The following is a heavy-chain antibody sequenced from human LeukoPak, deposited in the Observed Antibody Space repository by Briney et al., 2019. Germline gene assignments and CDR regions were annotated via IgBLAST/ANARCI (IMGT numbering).Heavy chain of an antibody. V-gene: IGHV1-69*04. Sequence: GASVKVSCKASGGTFSSYAISWVRQAPGQGLEWMGRIIPIFGIANYAQKFQGRVTITADKSTSTAYMELSSLRSEDTAVYYCARVSGYSSGWYGYWGQGTLVTVSS. CDR2: IIPIFGIA. D-gene: IGHD6-19*01. J-gene: IGHJ4*02. CDR1: GGTFSSYA. CDR3: ARVSGYSSGWYGY.